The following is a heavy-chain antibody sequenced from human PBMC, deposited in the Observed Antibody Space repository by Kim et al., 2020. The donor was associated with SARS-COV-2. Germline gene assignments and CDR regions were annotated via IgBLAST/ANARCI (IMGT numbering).Heavy chain of an antibody. Sequence: DSGKGRFTIARDKSKNTLYRKMNSLRAEDTAVYYCARSGGRGYSYGEVDYWGQGTLVTVSS. CDR3: ARSGGRGYSYGEVDY. V-gene: IGHV3-30*01. J-gene: IGHJ4*02. D-gene: IGHD5-18*01.